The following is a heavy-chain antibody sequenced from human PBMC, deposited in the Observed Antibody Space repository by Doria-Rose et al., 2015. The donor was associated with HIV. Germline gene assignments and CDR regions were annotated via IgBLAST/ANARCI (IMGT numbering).Heavy chain of an antibody. CDR3: ARIKSSRWYHKYYFDF. Sequence: QTTLKESGPVLVKPTETLTLTCTASGVSLSSPGMGVSWIRQPPGKALEWLSNNFSDDERSYKTSLKSRLTISRGTSKSQVVLTMTDMDPVDTATYYCARIKSSRWYHKYYFDFWGQGTLVIVSA. CDR2: NFSDDER. D-gene: IGHD6-13*01. J-gene: IGHJ4*02. V-gene: IGHV2-26*01. CDR1: GVSLSSPGMG.